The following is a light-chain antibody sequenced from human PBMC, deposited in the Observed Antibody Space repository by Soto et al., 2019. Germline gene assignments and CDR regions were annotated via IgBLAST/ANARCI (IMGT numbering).Light chain of an antibody. J-gene: IGLJ3*02. CDR3: ATWDDGLNGWV. V-gene: IGLV1-44*01. Sequence: QAVLTQPPSASGTPGQRVTISCSGSSSTIGSNTVNWYQLLPGTAPKLLIYSNNQRPSGVPDRFSGSKSGTSASLAISGLQSEDEADYYCATWDDGLNGWVFGGGTKLTVL. CDR1: SSTIGSNT. CDR2: SNN.